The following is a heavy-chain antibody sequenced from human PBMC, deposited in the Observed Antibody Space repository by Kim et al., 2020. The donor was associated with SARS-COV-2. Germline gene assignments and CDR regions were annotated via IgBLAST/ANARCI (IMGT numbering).Heavy chain of an antibody. CDR3: ARGLGTYYYDSSGYR. Sequence: SETLSLTCAVYGGSFSGYYWSWIRQPPGKGLEWIGEINHSGSTNYNPSLKSRVTISVDTSKNQFSLKLSSVTAADTAVYYCARGLGTYYYDSSGYRWGQGTLVTVSS. J-gene: IGHJ5*02. CDR1: GGSFSGYY. D-gene: IGHD3-22*01. CDR2: INHSGST. V-gene: IGHV4-34*01.